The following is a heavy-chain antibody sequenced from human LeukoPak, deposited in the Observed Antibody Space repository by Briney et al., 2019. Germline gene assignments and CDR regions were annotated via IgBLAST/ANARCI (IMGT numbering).Heavy chain of an antibody. Sequence: PSETLSLTCTVSGGSISSGSYYWSWIRQPAGKGLEWIGRIYTSGSTNYNPSLKSRVTISVDTSKNQFSLKLSSVTAADTAVYYCARDFLRFLEWLSRENAFDIWGQGTMVTVSS. D-gene: IGHD3-3*01. J-gene: IGHJ3*02. V-gene: IGHV4-61*02. CDR2: IYTSGST. CDR3: ARDFLRFLEWLSRENAFDI. CDR1: GGSISSGSYY.